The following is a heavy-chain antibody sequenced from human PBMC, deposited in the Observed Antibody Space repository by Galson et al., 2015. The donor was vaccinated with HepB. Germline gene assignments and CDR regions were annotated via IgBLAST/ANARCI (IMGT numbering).Heavy chain of an antibody. CDR1: GDSVSSNSAA. Sequence: CAISGDSVSSNSAAWNWIRQSPSRGLEWLGRAYYRSKWYNDYAVSVKSRITINPDTSKNQFSLQLNSVTPEDTAVYYCARVGTTVVNEYYYYYMDVWGKGTTVTVSS. J-gene: IGHJ6*03. V-gene: IGHV6-1*01. D-gene: IGHD4-23*01. CDR2: AYYRSKWYN. CDR3: ARVGTTVVNEYYYYYMDV.